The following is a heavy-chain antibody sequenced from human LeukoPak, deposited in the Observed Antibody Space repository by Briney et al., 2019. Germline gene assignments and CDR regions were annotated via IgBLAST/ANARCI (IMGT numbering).Heavy chain of an antibody. Sequence: SETLSLTCTVSGGSISSGSYYWSWIRQPAGKGLEWIGRIYTSGSTNYNPSLKSRVTISVDTSKNQFSLKLSSVTAADTAVYYCARGNNYYDSSGYGYWGQGTLVTVSS. CDR3: ARGNNYYDSSGYGY. CDR1: GGSISSGSYY. CDR2: IYTSGST. V-gene: IGHV4-61*02. J-gene: IGHJ4*02. D-gene: IGHD3-22*01.